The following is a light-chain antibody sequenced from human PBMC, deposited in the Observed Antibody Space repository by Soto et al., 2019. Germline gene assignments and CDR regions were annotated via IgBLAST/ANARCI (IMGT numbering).Light chain of an antibody. CDR1: RRIDKW. CDR3: QQYSSFPYT. V-gene: IGKV1D-16*01. Sequence: DIQMTQSPSSLSASVGDRVTITCRASRRIDKWLAWYQQQPGTAPKSLIYAASTLQSGVPSRFNGSGSGTDFTLTISSLRPEEFATYFCQQYSSFPYTFGLGPRLEI. CDR2: AAS. J-gene: IGKJ2*01.